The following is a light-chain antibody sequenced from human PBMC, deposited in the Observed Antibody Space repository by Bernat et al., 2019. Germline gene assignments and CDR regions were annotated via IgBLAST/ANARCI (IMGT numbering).Light chain of an antibody. CDR1: GSIIGIKT. V-gene: IGLV1-44*01. J-gene: IGLJ3*02. Sequence: QSVLTQPPPASGTPGQRAPIPCSGSGSIIGIKTVNWYHQAPVTAPTLLISTANPRPSGVPDRFLGFTSGTSASLAISGLQFEDEADYYCAAWDDRLQGWVFGGGTKLTVL. CDR2: TAN. CDR3: AAWDDRLQGWV.